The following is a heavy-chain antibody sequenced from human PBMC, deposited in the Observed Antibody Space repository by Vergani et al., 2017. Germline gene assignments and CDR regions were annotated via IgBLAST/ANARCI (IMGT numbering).Heavy chain of an antibody. CDR1: GFTFSSYS. Sequence: EVQLVGSGGGLVKPGGSLRLSCAASGFTFSSYSMIWVRQAPRKGLEWVASIKQDGSEKQYVDSVKGRFTISRDNVRNLVFLEMHDLRVADTAVYYCARELVAGTKEIDYWCQGTLVTVSS. J-gene: IGHJ4*02. V-gene: IGHV3-7*01. D-gene: IGHD6-19*01. CDR3: ARELVAGTKEIDY. CDR2: IKQDGSEK.